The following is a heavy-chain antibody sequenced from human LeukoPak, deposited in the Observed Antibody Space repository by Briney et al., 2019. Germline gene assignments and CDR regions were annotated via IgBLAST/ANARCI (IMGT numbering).Heavy chain of an antibody. Sequence: ASVTVPFKASDYTFINYGISWVRQAPGQGLEWMGWISAYNGKTNFAQKLQGRVTMTTDTSTTTAYMELRSLRSDDTAVYYCARGGRDRPSTLAFDIWGQGTMVTVSS. D-gene: IGHD3-16*01. J-gene: IGHJ3*02. V-gene: IGHV1-18*01. CDR1: DYTFINYG. CDR2: ISAYNGKT. CDR3: ARGGRDRPSTLAFDI.